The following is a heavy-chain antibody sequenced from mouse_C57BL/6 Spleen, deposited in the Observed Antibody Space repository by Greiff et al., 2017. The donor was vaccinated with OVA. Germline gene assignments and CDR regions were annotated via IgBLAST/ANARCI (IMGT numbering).Heavy chain of an antibody. CDR1: GFTFSDYG. D-gene: IGHD1-1*01. CDR2: ISSGSSTI. CDR3: ARGYYGSSYEEGAMDY. Sequence: EVKLMESGGGLVKPGGSLKLSCAASGFTFSDYGMHWVRQAPEKGLEWVAYISSGSSTIYYADTVKGRFTISRDNAKNTLFLQMTSLRSEDTAMYYCARGYYGSSYEEGAMDYGGQGTSVTVSS. J-gene: IGHJ4*01. V-gene: IGHV5-17*01.